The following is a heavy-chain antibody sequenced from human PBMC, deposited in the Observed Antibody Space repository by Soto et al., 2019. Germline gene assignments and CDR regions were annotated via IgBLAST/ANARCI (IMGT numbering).Heavy chain of an antibody. CDR1: GFTFINAW. Sequence: EVHLVESGGGLVNPGGSLRLSCAASGFTFINAWMSWVRQAPGKGLEWVGRIKSNADGGTTDYAAAVKGRFPISRDDSRNTLFLQMNSLNTDEDTAVYYFTTEQRRRNNRVPLVVFDTWVQGPIVTFSS. J-gene: IGHJ3*02. CDR3: TTEQRRRNNRVPLVVFDT. D-gene: IGHD1-1*01. CDR2: IKSNADGGTT. V-gene: IGHV3-15*01.